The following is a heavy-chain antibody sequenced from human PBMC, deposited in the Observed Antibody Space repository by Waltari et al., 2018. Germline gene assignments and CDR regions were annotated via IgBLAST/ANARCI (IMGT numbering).Heavy chain of an antibody. CDR2: IIPIFGTS. D-gene: IGHD6-6*01. V-gene: IGHV1-69*01. Sequence: QVQLLQSGAEVKKPGSSVKVSCKASGGTFSNYAVSWVRQAPGQGLEWMGGIIPIFGTSNYAQKFQGRVTITADESTSTAYMELSSLRSEDTAVYYCATELSIAARRGMDYWGQGTLVTVSS. CDR1: GGTFSNYA. CDR3: ATELSIAARRGMDY. J-gene: IGHJ4*02.